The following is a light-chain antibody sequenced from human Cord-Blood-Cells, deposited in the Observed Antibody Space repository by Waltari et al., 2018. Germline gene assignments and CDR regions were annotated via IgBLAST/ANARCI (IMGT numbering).Light chain of an antibody. J-gene: IGKJ1*01. CDR3: QQRSNWPRT. CDR1: QSVSSY. CDR2: DAS. V-gene: IGKV3-11*01. Sequence: EIALTQSPATLSLSPGERATLSCRASQSVSSYLAWYQQKPGQAPRLLIYDASNRATGIPARFSGSGSGTDFTLTLSSLEPEDFAVYYCQQRSNWPRTFGQGTKVEIK.